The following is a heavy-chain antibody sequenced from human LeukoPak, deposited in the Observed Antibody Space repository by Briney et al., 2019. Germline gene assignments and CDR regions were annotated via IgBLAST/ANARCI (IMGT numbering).Heavy chain of an antibody. CDR2: INPNSGGT. D-gene: IGHD2-2*01. J-gene: IGHJ3*02. Sequence: ASVKVSCKASGYTFTGYYMHWVRQAPGQGLEWMGWINPNSGGTNYAQKFQGWVTMTRDTSISTAYMELSRLRSDDTAVYYCARCGYCSSTNCSRGAFDIWGQGTMVTVSS. V-gene: IGHV1-2*04. CDR3: ARCGYCSSTNCSRGAFDI. CDR1: GYTFTGYY.